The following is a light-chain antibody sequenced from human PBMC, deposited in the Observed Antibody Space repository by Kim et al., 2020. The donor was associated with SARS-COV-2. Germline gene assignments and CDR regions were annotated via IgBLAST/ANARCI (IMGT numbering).Light chain of an antibody. CDR3: NYRDTSDHVV. V-gene: IGLV3-19*01. CDR2: GKN. Sequence: MRQTVRITCPGDSLGNNFETWYQPKQGQAPLLVIFGKNSRPSGIPDRFSGSTSGNTASLTITGAQAEDEADYYCNYRDTSDHVVLGFGTQLPVL. J-gene: IGLJ2*01. CDR1: SLGNNF.